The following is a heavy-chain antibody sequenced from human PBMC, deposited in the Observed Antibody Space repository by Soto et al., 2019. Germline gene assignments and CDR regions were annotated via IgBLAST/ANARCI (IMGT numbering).Heavy chain of an antibody. CDR3: ARTVAGYFDY. CDR2: ISTYNGNT. Sequence: AVSVKVSCKASGYTFTSSVISWVRQAPGQGPEWMGWISTYNGNTNYAQNLQGRVTMTTDTSTSTAYMELRGLRSDDTAVYYCARTVAGYFDYWGQGTLVTVSS. V-gene: IGHV1-18*01. J-gene: IGHJ4*02. D-gene: IGHD6-19*01. CDR1: GYTFTSSV.